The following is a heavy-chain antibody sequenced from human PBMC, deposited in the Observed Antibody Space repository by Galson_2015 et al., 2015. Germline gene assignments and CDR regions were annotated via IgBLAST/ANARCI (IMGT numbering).Heavy chain of an antibody. D-gene: IGHD5-12*01. V-gene: IGHV1-46*01. CDR2: ANPSGGGT. J-gene: IGHJ5*02. Sequence: SVKVSCKASGYTFSSYYIHWVRQAPGQGLEWMAIANPSGGGTNYAQKFQDRVTMTSDTSTSTVYMELSSLRSEDTAVYYCARDQSVGGYDFDPWGQGTRVTASS. CDR1: GYTFSSYY. CDR3: ARDQSVGGYDFDP.